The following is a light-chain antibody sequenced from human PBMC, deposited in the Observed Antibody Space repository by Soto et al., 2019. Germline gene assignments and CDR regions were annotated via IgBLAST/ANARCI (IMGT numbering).Light chain of an antibody. CDR1: SSDVGSYNL. V-gene: IGLV2-23*01. Sequence: QSALTQPASVSGSPGQSITISCTGTSSDVGSYNLVSWYQQHPGKAPKLMIYEDSKRPSGVSNRFSGSKSGNTASLTISGLKDEDEADYYCCSYAGSYTLVFGGGTKLTVL. J-gene: IGLJ3*02. CDR2: EDS. CDR3: CSYAGSYTLV.